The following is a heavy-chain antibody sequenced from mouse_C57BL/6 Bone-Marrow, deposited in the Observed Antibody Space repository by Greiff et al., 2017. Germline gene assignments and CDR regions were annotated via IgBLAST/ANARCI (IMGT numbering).Heavy chain of an antibody. J-gene: IGHJ2*01. CDR3: ARGLTGYFDY. CDR1: GFTFSSYA. CDR2: ISDGGSYT. V-gene: IGHV5-4*01. Sequence: EVQGVESGGGLVKPGGSLKLSCAASGFTFSSYAMSWVRQTPEKRLEWVATISDGGSYTYYPDNVKGRFTISRDNAKNNLYLQMSHLKSEDTAMYYCARGLTGYFDYWGQGTTLTVSS.